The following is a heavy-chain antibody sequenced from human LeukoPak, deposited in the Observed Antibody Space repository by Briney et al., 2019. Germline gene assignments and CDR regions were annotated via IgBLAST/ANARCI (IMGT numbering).Heavy chain of an antibody. CDR1: VGSLSVYY. CDR3: ARSQKPIVVVITTADAFHI. D-gene: IGHD3-22*01. Sequence: SETLSLTCAVYVGSLSVYYWSGICQPPGKGRGGMGEINHSAITNYTPSLTRRATISAPTSKTQFFLKLPSVSAPDPAVYHRARSQKPIVVVITTADAFHIWGQATMLTLSS. J-gene: IGHJ3*02. V-gene: IGHV4-34*01. CDR2: INHSAIT.